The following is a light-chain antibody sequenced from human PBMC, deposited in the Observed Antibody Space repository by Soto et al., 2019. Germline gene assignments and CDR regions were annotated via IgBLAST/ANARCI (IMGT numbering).Light chain of an antibody. CDR1: SSNIGINA. CDR3: AAWDDSLNGVV. J-gene: IGLJ2*01. CDR2: SNS. V-gene: IGLV1-44*01. Sequence: QSVLTQPPSASGTPGQRVTISCSGGSSNIGINAVNWYHQLPGTAPKLLLYSNSQRPSGVPDRFSGSKSGTSASLAISGLHSEDEADYYCAAWDDSLNGVVFGGGTKVTVL.